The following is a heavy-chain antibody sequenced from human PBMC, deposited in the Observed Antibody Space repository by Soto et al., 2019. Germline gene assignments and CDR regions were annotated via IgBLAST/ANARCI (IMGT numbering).Heavy chain of an antibody. CDR2: IYYSGST. Sequence: QVQLQESGPGLVKPSETLSLTCTVSGGSISSYYWSWIRQPPGKGLEWIGYIYYSGSTNYNPSLTSRVXXSXDXXRNHFSLKLSSVTAADTAVYYCARRPSGSGSYYDYWGQGTLVTVSS. D-gene: IGHD3-10*01. J-gene: IGHJ4*02. CDR3: ARRPSGSGSYYDY. CDR1: GGSISSYY. V-gene: IGHV4-59*08.